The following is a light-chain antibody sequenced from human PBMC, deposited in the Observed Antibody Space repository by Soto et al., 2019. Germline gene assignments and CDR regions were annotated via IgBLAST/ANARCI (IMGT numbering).Light chain of an antibody. CDR3: SSYTSTSTYV. CDR1: SSDVGGYNY. V-gene: IGLV2-14*03. J-gene: IGLJ1*01. CDR2: DVS. Sequence: QSALTQPASVSGSPGQSITISCTGTSSDVGGYNYVSWYQQHPGKAPKLIIYDVSNRPSGVSNRFSGSKSGNTASLTISGLQAEDDTDYYCSSYTSTSTYVFRTGTKLTVL.